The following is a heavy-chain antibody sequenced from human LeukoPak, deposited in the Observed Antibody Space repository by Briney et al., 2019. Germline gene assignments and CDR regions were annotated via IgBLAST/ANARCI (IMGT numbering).Heavy chain of an antibody. J-gene: IGHJ4*02. CDR1: GFTFSGYE. CDR3: ARDKGYDSRGQPFDY. D-gene: IGHD3-22*01. Sequence: GGSLRLSCAGSGFTFSGYEMNWVRQAPGKGLEWVAVTWSDGSKKYYADSVKGRFTISRDNSKNTLYLQMNSLRAEDTAVYYCARDKGYDSRGQPFDYWGQGALVTVSS. V-gene: IGHV3-33*08. CDR2: TWSDGSKK.